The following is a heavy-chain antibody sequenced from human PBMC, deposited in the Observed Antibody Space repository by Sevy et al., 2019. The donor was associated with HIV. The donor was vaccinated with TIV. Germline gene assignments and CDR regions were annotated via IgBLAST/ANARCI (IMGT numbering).Heavy chain of an antibody. CDR3: VRHSDSRRLSWLDT. D-gene: IGHD2-15*01. Sequence: SETLSLTCSVSNASISSSSYYWGWVRQPPGKALEWIGIIYYSGTAYYSPSHKSRVTISVDTSKNQFFLDLRSMTATDTAVDYCVRHSDSRRLSWLDTWGQGILVTVSS. CDR1: NASISSSSYY. J-gene: IGHJ5*02. V-gene: IGHV4-39*01. CDR2: IYYSGTA.